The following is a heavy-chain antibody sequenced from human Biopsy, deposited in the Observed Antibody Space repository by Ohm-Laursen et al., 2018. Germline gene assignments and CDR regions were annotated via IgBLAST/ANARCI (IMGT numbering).Heavy chain of an antibody. CDR1: GGSIKSYY. D-gene: IGHD7-27*01. Sequence: PGTLSLTCTVSGGSIKSYYWNWIRQSPGKGLEWIGFIYYTGHTNYNPSLKSRATISVDMSKNQFSLKVITVTAADTAVYYCARLTGDPSYWGQGTLVIVSS. J-gene: IGHJ4*02. CDR2: IYYTGHT. V-gene: IGHV4-59*01. CDR3: ARLTGDPSY.